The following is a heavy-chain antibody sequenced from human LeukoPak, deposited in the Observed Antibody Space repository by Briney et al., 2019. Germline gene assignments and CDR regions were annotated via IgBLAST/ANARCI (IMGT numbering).Heavy chain of an antibody. CDR3: ARPLTGLGAFDI. V-gene: IGHV3-48*03. Sequence: PGGSLRLSCAASGFTFSSYETNWVRQAPGKGLEWVSYISSSGSTIYYADSVKGRLTISRDNAKKSLYLQMNSLRAEDTAVYYCARPLTGLGAFDIWGQGTMVTVSS. J-gene: IGHJ3*02. D-gene: IGHD3-9*01. CDR2: ISSSGSTI. CDR1: GFTFSSYE.